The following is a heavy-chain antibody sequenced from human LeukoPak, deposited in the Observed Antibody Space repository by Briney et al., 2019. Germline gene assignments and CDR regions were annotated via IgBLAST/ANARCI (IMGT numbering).Heavy chain of an antibody. Sequence: GGSLRLSCATSGSIFATYGIHWVRQAPGKGLEWVAVISYDGSNKFYTDSVKGRVTISRDNAKNSLYLQMKMLGAEDTAVYYCARQREGSITMVRGPSGAFDIWGQGTMVTVSS. CDR2: ISYDGSNK. CDR1: GSIFATYG. D-gene: IGHD3-10*01. V-gene: IGHV3-33*05. CDR3: ARQREGSITMVRGPSGAFDI. J-gene: IGHJ3*02.